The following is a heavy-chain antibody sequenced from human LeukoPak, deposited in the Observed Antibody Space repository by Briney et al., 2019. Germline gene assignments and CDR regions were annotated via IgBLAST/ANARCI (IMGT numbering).Heavy chain of an antibody. Sequence: SETLSLTCTVSGGSFSSGSHYWSWIRQPPGKGLEWIAYTFYSGTTNYNPSLKSRVTMSVDTSKNQFSLKLTSVTAADTAVYYCARGIPSGYYPLFDYWGQGTLLGVSS. J-gene: IGHJ4*02. CDR3: ARGIPSGYYPLFDY. V-gene: IGHV4-61*01. D-gene: IGHD3-3*01. CDR2: TFYSGTT. CDR1: GGSFSSGSHY.